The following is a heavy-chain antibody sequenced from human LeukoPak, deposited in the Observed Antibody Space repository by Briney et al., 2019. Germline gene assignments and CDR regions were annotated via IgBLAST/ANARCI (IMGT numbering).Heavy chain of an antibody. J-gene: IGHJ1*01. V-gene: IGHV1-46*01. D-gene: IGHD6-13*01. Sequence: ASVKVSCKASGYTFTSYYMHWVRQAPGQGLEWMGIINPSGGSTSYAQKFQGRVTMTRDTSTSTVYMELSSLRSEDTAVYHCARDRRTRRSSWSWGGRKEYFQHWGQGTLVTVSS. CDR3: ARDRRTRRSSWSWGGRKEYFQH. CDR2: INPSGGST. CDR1: GYTFTSYY.